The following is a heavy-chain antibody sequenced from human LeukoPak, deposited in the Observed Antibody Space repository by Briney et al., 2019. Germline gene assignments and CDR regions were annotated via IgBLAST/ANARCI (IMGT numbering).Heavy chain of an antibody. J-gene: IGHJ4*02. Sequence: SETLSLTCAVYGGSFSGYYWSWIRQPPGKGLEWIGEINHSGSTNCNPSLKSRVTISVDTSKNQFSLKLSSVTAADAAVYYCARLRPTLRYFDWLSTSGFDYWGQGTLVTVSS. CDR3: ARLRPTLRYFDWLSTSGFDY. D-gene: IGHD3-9*01. CDR1: GGSFSGYY. CDR2: INHSGST. V-gene: IGHV4-34*01.